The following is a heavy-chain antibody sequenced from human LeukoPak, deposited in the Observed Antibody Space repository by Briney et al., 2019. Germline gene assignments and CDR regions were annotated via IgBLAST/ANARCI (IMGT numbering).Heavy chain of an antibody. CDR2: TVGSRPDT. Sequence: GGSLRPSCAASGFTVSSNYMSWVRQAPGKGLEWVSATVGSRPDTYHADSVKGRFTVSRDNSRNTLYLQMNNLRIEDSAVYYCTKAPLMSCTGAFCYPFDSWGQGVLVTVSS. V-gene: IGHV3-23*01. J-gene: IGHJ4*02. CDR1: GFTVSSNY. D-gene: IGHD2-8*02. CDR3: TKAPLMSCTGAFCYPFDS.